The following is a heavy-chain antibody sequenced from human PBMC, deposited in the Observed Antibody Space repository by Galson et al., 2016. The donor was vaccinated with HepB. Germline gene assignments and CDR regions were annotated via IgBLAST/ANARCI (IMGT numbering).Heavy chain of an antibody. D-gene: IGHD6-19*01. CDR3: ARGHLGKQWLVY. CDR2: IIPILGIA. J-gene: IGHJ4*02. Sequence: SVKVSCKASGGTFSSYTISWVRQAPGQGLEWMGRIIPILGIANYAQKFQGRVTITADKSTSTAYMELSSLRSEDTAVYYCARGHLGKQWLVYWGQGTLVTVSS. CDR1: GGTFSSYT. V-gene: IGHV1-69*02.